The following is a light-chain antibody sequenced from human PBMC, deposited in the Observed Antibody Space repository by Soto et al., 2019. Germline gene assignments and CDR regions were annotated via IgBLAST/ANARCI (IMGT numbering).Light chain of an antibody. V-gene: IGKV1-27*01. CDR3: QKYSSVPV. Sequence: DIQMTQSPTSLSASVGDRVTITCRASQDIRNFVAWYQQKPGKAPKLLIYAASTLQSGVPSRFSGSGSGTDFILTINSLQPDDVATYSCQKYSSVPVFGPGTKVEIK. CDR2: AAS. CDR1: QDIRNF. J-gene: IGKJ3*01.